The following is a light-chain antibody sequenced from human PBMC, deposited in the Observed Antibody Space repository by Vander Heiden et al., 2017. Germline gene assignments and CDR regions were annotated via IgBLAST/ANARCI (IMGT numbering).Light chain of an antibody. CDR3: MQALQIPST. CDR1: QSLLHSNGYNC. CDR2: LGS. Sequence: DIVMPQSPLSLPVTPGEPASISCRSSQSLLHSNGYNCLDWYLQKPGQSPQLLIYLGSNRASGVPDRFSGSGSGTDFTLKISRVEAEDVGVYYCMQALQIPSTFGGGTKVEIK. J-gene: IGKJ4*01. V-gene: IGKV2-28*01.